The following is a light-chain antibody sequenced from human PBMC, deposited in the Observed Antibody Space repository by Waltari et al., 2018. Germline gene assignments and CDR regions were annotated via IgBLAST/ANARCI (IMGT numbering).Light chain of an antibody. J-gene: IGKJ2*01. Sequence: EIVMTQSPLSLPVTPGEPASISCRSSQSLRHLNGYNYLDWYLQKPGQSPKLLIYLGSSRASGVPGRFSGSGSGTDFTRLISRVEADDVGVYYCMQARQTPFTFGQGTKLEI. CDR2: LGS. V-gene: IGKV2-28*01. CDR3: MQARQTPFT. CDR1: QSLRHLNGYNY.